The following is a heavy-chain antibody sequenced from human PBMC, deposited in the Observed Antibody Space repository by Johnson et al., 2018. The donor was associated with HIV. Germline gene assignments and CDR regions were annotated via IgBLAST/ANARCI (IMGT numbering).Heavy chain of an antibody. CDR2: ARNEANSYTI. J-gene: IGHJ3*01. CDR1: GFTFSDYF. D-gene: IGHD5/OR15-5a*01. CDR3: ARGYGVYATSFDV. V-gene: IGHV3-72*01. Sequence: VHLVESGGGLVQPGGSLRLSCDTSGFTFSDYFIDWVRQAPGRGLEWLGRARNEANSYTIEYAASVRGRVSISRDHSKNSVFLQMNSLKTEDTAVYYCARGYGVYATSFDVWGQGTVVAVSS.